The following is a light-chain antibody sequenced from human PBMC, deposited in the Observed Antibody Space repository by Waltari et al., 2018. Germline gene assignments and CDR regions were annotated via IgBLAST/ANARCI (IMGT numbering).Light chain of an antibody. CDR1: GEYSAYA. J-gene: IGLJ3*02. Sequence: LVLTQSPSASASLGASVKITCSLPGEYSAYAIAWHQKQPLMGPLYLMTVNSDGSHKKGDGISERFSGSSSDLHRYLIISRLQSDDEADYFCQTGGTGIQVFGSGTKLTVL. CDR3: QTGGTGIQV. V-gene: IGLV4-69*01. CDR2: VNSDGSH.